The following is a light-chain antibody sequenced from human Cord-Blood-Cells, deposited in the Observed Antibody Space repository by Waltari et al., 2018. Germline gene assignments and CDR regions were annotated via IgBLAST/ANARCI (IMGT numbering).Light chain of an antibody. V-gene: IGLV2-14*01. J-gene: IGLJ2*01. Sequence: QSALTPPASVSGSPGQSITIPCTGTRSAVVRHNYVSCYQQHPGKAPKLMIYEVSNRPSGVSNRFSGSKSGNTASLTISGLQAEDEADYYCSSYTSSSTLVVFGGGTKLTVL. CDR1: RSAVVRHNY. CDR2: EVS. CDR3: SSYTSSSTLVV.